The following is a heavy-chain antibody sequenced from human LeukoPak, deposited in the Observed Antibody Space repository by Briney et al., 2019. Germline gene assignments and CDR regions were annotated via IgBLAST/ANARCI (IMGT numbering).Heavy chain of an antibody. CDR2: ISPYGGST. CDR1: GYTFTNYQ. Sequence: ASVKVSCKASGYTFTNYQIYWMRQAPGQGPECVGMISPYGGSTRDAQKFQGRVTMTWDMSTSTFYMELSSLRSDDAAIYYCARYNWNDGFYAVDVWGQGTTVSVSS. V-gene: IGHV1-46*01. D-gene: IGHD1-20*01. CDR3: ARYNWNDGFYAVDV. J-gene: IGHJ6*02.